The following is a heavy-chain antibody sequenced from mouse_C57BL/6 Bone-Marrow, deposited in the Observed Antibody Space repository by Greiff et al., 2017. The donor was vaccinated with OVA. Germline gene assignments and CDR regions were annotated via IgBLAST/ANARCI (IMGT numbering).Heavy chain of an antibody. CDR2: FHPYNDDT. V-gene: IGHV1-47*01. Sequence: VKLVESGAELVKPGASVKMSCKASGYTFTTYPIEWMKQNHGKSLEWIGNFHPYNDDTKYNEKFKGKDTLTVEKSSSTVYLELSLLTSDDSAVYYCARPGDYDGDWFAYWGQGTLVTVSA. D-gene: IGHD2-4*01. J-gene: IGHJ3*01. CDR1: GYTFTTYP. CDR3: ARPGDYDGDWFAY.